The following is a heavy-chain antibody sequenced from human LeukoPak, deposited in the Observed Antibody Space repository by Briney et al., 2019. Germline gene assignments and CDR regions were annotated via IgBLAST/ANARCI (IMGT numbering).Heavy chain of an antibody. CDR2: IIPIFGTA. J-gene: IGHJ6*03. Sequence: SVKVSCTASGYSFTNYAMNWVRQAPGQGLEWMGWIIPIFGTANYAQKFQGRVTITADKSTSTAYMELSSLRSEDTAVYYCARAAGYSSSWYGDYYYYMDVWGKGTTVTVSS. CDR3: ARAAGYSSSWYGDYYYYMDV. D-gene: IGHD6-13*01. CDR1: GYSFTNYA. V-gene: IGHV1-69*06.